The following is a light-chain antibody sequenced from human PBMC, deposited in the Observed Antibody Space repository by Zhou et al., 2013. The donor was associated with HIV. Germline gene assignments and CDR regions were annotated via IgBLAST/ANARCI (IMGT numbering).Light chain of an antibody. J-gene: IGKJ2*01. V-gene: IGKV1-8*01. CDR1: QAISSY. CDR2: AAS. CDR3: QQANSFPRT. Sequence: AIRMTQSPSSLSASTGDRVTITCRSSQAISSYLGWYREKSGKAPKLLIYAASTLQSGVPSRFSGSATGTDFTLTISCLQSEDFATYYCQQANSFPRTFGQGTKLEIK.